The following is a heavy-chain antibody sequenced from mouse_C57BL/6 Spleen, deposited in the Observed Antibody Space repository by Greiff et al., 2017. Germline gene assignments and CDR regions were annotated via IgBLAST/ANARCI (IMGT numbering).Heavy chain of an antibody. CDR3: ARGIYYDYDGYFDY. V-gene: IGHV5-17*01. CDR2: ISSGSSTI. Sequence: EVKLMESGGGLVKPGGSLKLSCAASGFTFSDYGMHWVRQAPEKGLEWVAYISSGSSTIYYADTVKGRFTISRDNAKNTLFLQMTSLRSEDTAMYYCARGIYYDYDGYFDYWGQGTTLTVSS. D-gene: IGHD2-4*01. CDR1: GFTFSDYG. J-gene: IGHJ2*01.